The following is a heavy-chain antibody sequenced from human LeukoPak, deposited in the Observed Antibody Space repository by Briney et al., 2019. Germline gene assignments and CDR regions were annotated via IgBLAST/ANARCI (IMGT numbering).Heavy chain of an antibody. CDR1: GGSFSGYY. CDR2: INHSGST. Sequence: PSETLSLTCAVYGGSFSGYYWSWLRHPPGKGLEWIGEINHSGSTKYNPSLKSRVTISVDTSKNQFSLKLSSVTAADTAVYYCARSSIAARHSSGFVYWGQGTLVTVSS. V-gene: IGHV4-34*01. D-gene: IGHD6-6*01. J-gene: IGHJ4*02. CDR3: ARSSIAARHSSGFVY.